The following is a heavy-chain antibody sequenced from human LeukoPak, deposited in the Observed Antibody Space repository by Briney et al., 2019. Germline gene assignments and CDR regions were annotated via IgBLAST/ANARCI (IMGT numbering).Heavy chain of an antibody. J-gene: IGHJ4*02. CDR3: ARVGPAGYYYDSSGYDYYFDY. CDR2: IYYSGST. CDR1: GGSISSYY. V-gene: IGHV4-59*01. Sequence: SETLSLTCTVSGGSISSYYWSWIRQPPGKGLEWIGYIYYSGSTNYNPSLKSRVTISVDTSKNQFSLKLSSVTAADTAVYYCARVGPAGYYYDSSGYDYYFDYWGQGTLVTVSS. D-gene: IGHD3-22*01.